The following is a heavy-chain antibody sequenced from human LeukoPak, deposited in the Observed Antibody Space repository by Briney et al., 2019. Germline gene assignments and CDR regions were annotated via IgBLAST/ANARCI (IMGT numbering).Heavy chain of an antibody. D-gene: IGHD1-20*01. V-gene: IGHV4-39*07. J-gene: IGHJ4*02. CDR3: ARFYNWFDY. CDR2: IYYSGTT. CDR1: GGSISSGPYY. Sequence: SETLSLTCTVSGGSISSGPYYWGWIRQPPGKGLEWIGSIYYSGTTFYMPSLKSRVTISVDTSKNQFSLKLSSVTAADTAVYYCARFYNWFDYWGQGTLVTVSS.